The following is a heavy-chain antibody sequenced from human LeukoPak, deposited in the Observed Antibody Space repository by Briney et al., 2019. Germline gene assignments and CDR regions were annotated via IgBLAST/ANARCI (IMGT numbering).Heavy chain of an antibody. J-gene: IGHJ3*02. CDR3: ARERVMYYYDSSGYKLDAFDI. D-gene: IGHD3-22*01. Sequence: ASVKVSCKASGYTFTGYYMHWVRQAPGRGLEWMGWINPNSGGTNYAQKFQGRVTMTRDTSISTAYMELSRLRSDDTAVYYCARERVMYYYDSSGYKLDAFDIWGQGTMVTVSS. CDR2: INPNSGGT. V-gene: IGHV1-2*02. CDR1: GYTFTGYY.